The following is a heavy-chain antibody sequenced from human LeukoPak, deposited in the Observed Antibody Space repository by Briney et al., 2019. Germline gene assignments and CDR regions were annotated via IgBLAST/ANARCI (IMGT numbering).Heavy chain of an antibody. D-gene: IGHD3-3*01. Sequence: SETLSLTCAVYGGSFSGYYWSWIRQPPGKGLEWIGEINHSGSTNYNPSLKSRVTISVDTSKNQFSLKLSSVTAADTAVYYCARAGVGDFWSGKGAFDYWGQGTLVTVFS. CDR2: INHSGST. CDR1: GGSFSGYY. V-gene: IGHV4-34*01. J-gene: IGHJ4*02. CDR3: ARAGVGDFWSGKGAFDY.